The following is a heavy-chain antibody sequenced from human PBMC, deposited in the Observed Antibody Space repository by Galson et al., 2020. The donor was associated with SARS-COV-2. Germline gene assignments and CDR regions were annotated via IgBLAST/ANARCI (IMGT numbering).Heavy chain of an antibody. CDR1: GFTFSSYA. D-gene: IGHD3-22*01. CDR2: ISGSGGST. Sequence: GGSLRLSCAASGFTFSSYAMSWVHQAPGKGLEWVSAISGSGGSTYYADSVKGRFTISRDNSKNTLYLQMNSLRAEDTAVYYCAKVASEDYYDSSGYFYENWFDPWGQGTLVTVSS. V-gene: IGHV3-23*01. CDR3: AKVASEDYYDSSGYFYENWFDP. J-gene: IGHJ5*02.